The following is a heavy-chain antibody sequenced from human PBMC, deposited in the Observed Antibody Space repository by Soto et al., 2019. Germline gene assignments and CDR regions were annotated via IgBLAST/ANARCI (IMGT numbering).Heavy chain of an antibody. J-gene: IGHJ4*02. CDR2: IDYTGTT. V-gene: IGHV4-4*02. CDR1: GFTIDSGGC. CDR3: ARREIQGPIDY. Sequence: SETLCDSCTVFGFTIDSGGCWSRFRQSPGKGLEWVGEIDYTGTTHYQPSLKSRVTMSVDTSKNQFSLKLTSVTAVDTAVYYCARREIQGPIDYWGQGTLVTVS. D-gene: IGHD1-26*01.